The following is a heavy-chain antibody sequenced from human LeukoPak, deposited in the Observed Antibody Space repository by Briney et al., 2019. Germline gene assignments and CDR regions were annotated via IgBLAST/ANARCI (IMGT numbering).Heavy chain of an antibody. CDR3: ATDRATQYFDY. Sequence: PGGSLRLSCAASGFTFSSSAMSWVRQAPGKGLEWVSAISNNGGYTYYADSVKGRFTVSRDNSRNTLFLQMNSLRVEDTAVYYCATDRATQYFDYWGQGTLVSVPS. CDR1: GFTFSSSA. CDR2: ISNNGGYT. J-gene: IGHJ4*02. D-gene: IGHD2-15*01. V-gene: IGHV3-23*01.